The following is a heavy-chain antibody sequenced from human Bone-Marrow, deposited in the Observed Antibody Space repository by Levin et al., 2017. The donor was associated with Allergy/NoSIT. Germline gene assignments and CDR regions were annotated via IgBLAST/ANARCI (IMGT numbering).Heavy chain of an antibody. CDR1: GGSFSGHY. D-gene: IGHD2-2*01. J-gene: IGHJ2*01. CDR2: INHSGST. V-gene: IGHV4-34*01. CDR3: ARAGYCSSTSCRWAYWYFDL. Sequence: PSETLSLTCAVYGGSFSGHYWSWIRQPPGKGLEWIGEINHSGSTNYKSSLKSRVTISVDTSKNQFSLRLSSVTAADTAVYYCARAGYCSSTSCRWAYWYFDLWGRGTLVTVSS.